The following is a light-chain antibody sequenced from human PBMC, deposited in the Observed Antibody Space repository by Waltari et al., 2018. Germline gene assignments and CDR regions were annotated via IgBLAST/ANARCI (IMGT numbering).Light chain of an antibody. J-gene: IGKJ1*01. V-gene: IGKV1-5*03. CDR1: HNITYW. CDR2: KAS. CDR3: QQYDSFSPWT. Sequence: DIQMTQSPSTLSASVEDRVTIPCRASHNITYWLAWYQQKPGKAPKFLIYKASSLGSGVPSRFSVSGSGTEFPLTISSLQPDDFATYYCQQYDSFSPWTFGQGTKVEIK.